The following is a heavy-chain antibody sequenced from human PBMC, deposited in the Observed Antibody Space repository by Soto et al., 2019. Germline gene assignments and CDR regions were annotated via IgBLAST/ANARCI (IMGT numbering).Heavy chain of an antibody. CDR1: GVSISGSNW. J-gene: IGHJ4*02. D-gene: IGHD2-15*01. V-gene: IGHV4-4*02. Sequence: SETLSLSCAVSGVSISGSNWWSWVRQPPGKGLEWIGEIYHSGSTNYNPSLKSRVTISVDKSKNQFSLKLSSVTAADTAVYYCARHTPAISISDHWGQGTLVTVS. CDR2: IYHSGST. CDR3: ARHTPAISISDH.